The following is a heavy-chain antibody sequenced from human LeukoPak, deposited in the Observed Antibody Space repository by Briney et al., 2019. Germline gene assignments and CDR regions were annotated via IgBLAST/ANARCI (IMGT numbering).Heavy chain of an antibody. CDR3: ARGTDYGDYMDV. Sequence: PGGSLRLSCAASRFTFSSYAMHWVRQAPGKGLEYVSAISSNGGSTYYANSVKGRFTISRDNSKNTLYLQMGSLRAEDMAVYYCARGTDYGDYMDVWGKGTTVTVSS. V-gene: IGHV3-64*01. J-gene: IGHJ6*03. D-gene: IGHD4-17*01. CDR2: ISSNGGST. CDR1: RFTFSSYA.